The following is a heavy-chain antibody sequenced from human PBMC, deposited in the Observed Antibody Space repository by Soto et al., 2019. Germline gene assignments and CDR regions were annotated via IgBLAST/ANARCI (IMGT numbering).Heavy chain of an antibody. V-gene: IGHV3-30*18. Sequence: QVQLVESGGGVVQPGRSLRLSCAASGFTFSSYGMHWVRQAPGKGLEWVAVISYDGSNKYYADSVKGRFTISRDNSKNTLYLQMNSLRAEDTAVYYCAKDGAQCSGGSCYAFGGWFDHWGQGTLVTVSS. CDR1: GFTFSSYG. CDR2: ISYDGSNK. CDR3: AKDGAQCSGGSCYAFGGWFDH. J-gene: IGHJ5*02. D-gene: IGHD2-15*01.